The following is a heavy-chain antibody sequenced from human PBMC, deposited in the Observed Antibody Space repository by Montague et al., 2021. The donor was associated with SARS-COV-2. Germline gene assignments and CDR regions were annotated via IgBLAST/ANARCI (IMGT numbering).Heavy chain of an antibody. CDR1: GDSIRSYH. J-gene: IGHJ6*02. CDR2: ISDSGRT. V-gene: IGHV4-59*13. CDR3: TRDRGIAAADNYYYGMDV. Sequence: SETLSLTCTVSGDSIRSYHWTWIRQPPGKGLEWIGRISDSGRTIYNPSLKSRVTISVDTSKNQFFLNLRSMVAADTAIYYCTRDRGIAAADNYYYGMDVWGPGTTVTVS. D-gene: IGHD6-13*01.